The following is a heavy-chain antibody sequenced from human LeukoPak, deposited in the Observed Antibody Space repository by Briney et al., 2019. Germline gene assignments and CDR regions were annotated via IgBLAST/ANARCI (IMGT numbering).Heavy chain of an antibody. CDR3: SRVDQSALDI. V-gene: IGHV3-66*01. CDR2: IYSGGIT. CDR1: GFNVSNNY. D-gene: IGHD2-2*03. J-gene: IGHJ3*02. Sequence: GGSLRLSCVASGFNVSNNYMNWVRQAPGKGLEWVSIIYSGGITYYADSVEGRFTISRDNSKNAVFLQMNSLSADDTAVYYCSRVDQSALDIWGQGTLVTVSS.